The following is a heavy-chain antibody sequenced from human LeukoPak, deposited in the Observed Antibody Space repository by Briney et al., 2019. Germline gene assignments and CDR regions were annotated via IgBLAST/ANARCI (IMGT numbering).Heavy chain of an antibody. CDR1: GGSISSYY. Sequence: SETLSLTCTVSGGSISSYYWSWIRQPPGKGLEWIGYIYYSGSTNYNPSLKSRVTISVGTSKNQFSLKLSSVTAADTAVYYCARVAVTRRDCYGMDVWGQGTTVTVSS. D-gene: IGHD2-21*02. J-gene: IGHJ6*02. CDR3: ARVAVTRRDCYGMDV. CDR2: IYYSGST. V-gene: IGHV4-59*01.